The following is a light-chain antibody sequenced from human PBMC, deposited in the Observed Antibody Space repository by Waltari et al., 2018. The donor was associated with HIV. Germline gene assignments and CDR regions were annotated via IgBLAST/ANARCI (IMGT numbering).Light chain of an antibody. V-gene: IGKV1D-12*01. CDR3: QQANSFPLT. CDR1: QGITSW. CDR2: AAS. J-gene: IGKJ4*01. Sequence: DIQMTQSPSSVSASVGDRVTIPCRASQGITSWLAWHQQKPGKAPKLLIYAASSLQSGVPSRFRGSGSGTDFTLTISSLQPEDFATYYCQQANSFPLTFGGGTKVEIK.